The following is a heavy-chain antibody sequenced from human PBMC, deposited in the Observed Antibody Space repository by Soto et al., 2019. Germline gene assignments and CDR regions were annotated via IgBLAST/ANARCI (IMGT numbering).Heavy chain of an antibody. CDR2: IYHSGST. Sequence: SETLSLTCAVSGGSISSGGYSWSWIRQPPGKGLEWIGYIYHSGSTYYNPSLKSRVTISVDRSKNQFSLKLSSVTAADTAVYYCARVGSGSAWFDPWGQGTLVTVSS. CDR3: ARVGSGSAWFDP. CDR1: GGSISSGGYS. V-gene: IGHV4-30-2*01. D-gene: IGHD3-10*01. J-gene: IGHJ5*02.